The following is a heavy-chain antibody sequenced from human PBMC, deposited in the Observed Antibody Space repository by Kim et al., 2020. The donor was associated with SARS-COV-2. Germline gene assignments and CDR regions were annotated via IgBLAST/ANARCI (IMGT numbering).Heavy chain of an antibody. CDR3: ARVTTIAAPFYDY. V-gene: IGHV3-23*01. Sequence: YAESVQGRVPISRDNAKNALNLEMNSLRAEDTALYYCARVTTIAAPFYDYWGRGTLVTVSS. J-gene: IGHJ4*02. D-gene: IGHD4-4*01.